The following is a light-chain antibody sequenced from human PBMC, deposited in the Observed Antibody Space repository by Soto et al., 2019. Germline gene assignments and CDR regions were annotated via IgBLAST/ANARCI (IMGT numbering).Light chain of an antibody. CDR1: QSVSNNY. V-gene: IGKV3-20*01. J-gene: IGKJ1*01. CDR3: QQYGSSGT. CDR2: GAS. Sequence: EIVLPQSPGTLSLSPGERAPISCRASQSVSNNYLAWYQQKPGQAPRLLIYGASNRATGIPDRFSGSGSGTDFTLTISRLEPEDFAVYYCQQYGSSGTCGQGTKVDIK.